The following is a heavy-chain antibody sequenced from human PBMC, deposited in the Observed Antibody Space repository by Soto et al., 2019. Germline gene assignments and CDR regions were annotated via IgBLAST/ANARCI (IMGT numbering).Heavy chain of an antibody. Sequence: QVQLVQSGAEVKKPGSSVKVSCKASGGTFSSYTISWVRQAPGQGLEWMGRIIPILGIANYAQKFQGRVTINADKSTSTAYMELSSLRSEDTAVYYCARQLGYCTNGVCKPLDYWGQGTLVTVSS. J-gene: IGHJ4*02. CDR2: IIPILGIA. V-gene: IGHV1-69*02. CDR3: ARQLGYCTNGVCKPLDY. CDR1: GGTFSSYT. D-gene: IGHD2-8*01.